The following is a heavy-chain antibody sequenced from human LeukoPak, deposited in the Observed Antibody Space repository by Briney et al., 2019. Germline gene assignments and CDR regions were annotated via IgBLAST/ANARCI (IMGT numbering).Heavy chain of an antibody. Sequence: GGSLRLSCAASGFTFDDYAMHWVRQAPGKGLGWVSGISWNSGSIGYADSVKGRFTISRDNAKNSLYLQMNSLRAEDTALYYCAKDVYGSGTVGEAFDYWGQGTLVTVSS. D-gene: IGHD3-10*01. J-gene: IGHJ4*02. CDR3: AKDVYGSGTVGEAFDY. CDR1: GFTFDDYA. CDR2: ISWNSGSI. V-gene: IGHV3-9*01.